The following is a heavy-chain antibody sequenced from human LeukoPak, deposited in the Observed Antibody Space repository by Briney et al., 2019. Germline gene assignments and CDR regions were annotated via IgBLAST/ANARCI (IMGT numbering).Heavy chain of an antibody. D-gene: IGHD1-26*01. Sequence: PGGSLRLSCAASGFTFSSYGMHWVRQAPGKGLEWVAFIRYDGSNKYYADSVKGRFTISRDNSKNTLYLQMNSLRVEDTAVYYCAKVGPEGSYPTYYFDYWGQGTLVTVSS. V-gene: IGHV3-30*02. CDR1: GFTFSSYG. CDR2: IRYDGSNK. CDR3: AKVGPEGSYPTYYFDY. J-gene: IGHJ4*02.